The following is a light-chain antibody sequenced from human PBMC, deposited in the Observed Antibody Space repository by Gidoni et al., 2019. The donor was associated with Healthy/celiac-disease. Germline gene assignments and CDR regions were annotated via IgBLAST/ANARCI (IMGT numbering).Light chain of an antibody. V-gene: IGLV5-45*03. CDR3: MIWHSSAWV. CDR1: SGINVGTYR. CDR2: YKADSDK. Sequence: QAVLTQPSSLSASPGASASLTCTLRSGINVGTYRIYWYQQKPGSPPQYLLRYKADSDKQQGSGVPSRFSGSKDASANAGIVLISGLQSEDEADYYCMIWHSSAWVFGGGTKLXV. J-gene: IGLJ3*02.